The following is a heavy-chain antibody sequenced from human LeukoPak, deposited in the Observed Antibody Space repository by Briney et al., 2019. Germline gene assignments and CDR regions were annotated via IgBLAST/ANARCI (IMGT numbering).Heavy chain of an antibody. CDR3: AKADYDSSVAGY. J-gene: IGHJ4*02. D-gene: IGHD3-22*01. Sequence: GGSLRLSCAASGFTFSRYGMHWLRQAPGKGLEWVALISYDGSDKFYGDSVKGRFTISRDNSKNTLYLQMSSLRAEDTAVYYCAKADYDSSVAGYWGQGTLVTVSS. CDR1: GFTFSRYG. CDR2: ISYDGSDK. V-gene: IGHV3-30*18.